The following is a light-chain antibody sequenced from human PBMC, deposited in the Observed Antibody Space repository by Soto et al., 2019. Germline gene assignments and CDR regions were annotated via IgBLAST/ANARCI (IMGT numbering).Light chain of an antibody. J-gene: IGLJ1*01. CDR2: SDN. V-gene: IGLV1-44*01. Sequence: QSVLTQPPSASGTPGQRVTISCSGSSFNIGSNTVNWYQQLPGTAPKLLIYSDNQRPSGVPARFSGSKSGTSASLAISGLQSEDETDYYCAAWDDSPSGYVFGTGTKVTVL. CDR3: AAWDDSPSGYV. CDR1: SFNIGSNT.